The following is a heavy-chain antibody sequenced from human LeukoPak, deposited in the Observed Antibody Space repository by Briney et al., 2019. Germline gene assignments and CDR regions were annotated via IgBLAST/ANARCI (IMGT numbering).Heavy chain of an antibody. CDR2: IYTSGST. Sequence: PSETLSLTCTVSGGSISSYYWSWIRQPPGKGLEWIGYIYTSGSTNYNPSLKSRVTISVDTSKNQFSLKLSSVTAADTAVYYCARHVRSDHFDYWGQGTLVTVSS. J-gene: IGHJ4*02. D-gene: IGHD3-10*02. CDR1: GGSISSYY. V-gene: IGHV4-4*09. CDR3: ARHVRSDHFDY.